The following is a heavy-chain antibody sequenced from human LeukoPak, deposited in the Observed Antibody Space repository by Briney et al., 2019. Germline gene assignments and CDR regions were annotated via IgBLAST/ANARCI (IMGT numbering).Heavy chain of an antibody. CDR2: IYTSGST. J-gene: IGHJ4*02. Sequence: PSQTLSLTCTVSGGSISSGSYYWSWIRQPAGKGLEWIGRIYTSGSTNYNPSLKSRVTISVDTSKNQFSLKLSSVTAADTAVYYCARGGSGSSDYWGQGTLVTVSS. CDR1: GGSISSGSYY. CDR3: ARGGSGSSDY. D-gene: IGHD1-26*01. V-gene: IGHV4-61*02.